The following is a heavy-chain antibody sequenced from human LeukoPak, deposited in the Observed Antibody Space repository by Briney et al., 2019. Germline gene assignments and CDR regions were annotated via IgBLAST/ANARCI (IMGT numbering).Heavy chain of an antibody. CDR3: ASSPDYREGVFHY. CDR2: FYYSGST. CDR1: GGSVSSYC. V-gene: IGHV4-59*08. Sequence: PSETLSLTCTVSGGSVSSYCWSWIRQPSGKGLEWLGYFYYSGSTNYNPSLKSRVTMSLDTSKNHFSLRLNSVTASDTAVYYCASSPDYREGVFHYWGQGTLVTVSS. D-gene: IGHD4-17*01. J-gene: IGHJ4*02.